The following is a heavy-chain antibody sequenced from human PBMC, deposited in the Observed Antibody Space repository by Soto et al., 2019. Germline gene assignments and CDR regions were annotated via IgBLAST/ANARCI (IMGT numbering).Heavy chain of an antibody. CDR1: GFTVSSYS. CDR3: ARARGYSSWYFDY. Sequence: EVQLVESGGGLVKPGGSLRLSCAASGFTVSSYSMNWVRQAPGKGLEWVSSISSSSSYIYYADSVKGRFTISRDNAKNALYLQMNSLRAEDTAVYYCARARGYSSWYFDYWGQGTLVTVSS. J-gene: IGHJ4*02. V-gene: IGHV3-21*01. D-gene: IGHD6-13*01. CDR2: ISSSSSYI.